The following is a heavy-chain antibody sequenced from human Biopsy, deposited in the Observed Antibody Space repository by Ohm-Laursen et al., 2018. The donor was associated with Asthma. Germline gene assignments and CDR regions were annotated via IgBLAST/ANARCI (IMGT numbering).Heavy chain of an antibody. D-gene: IGHD3-9*01. J-gene: IGHJ6*02. CDR3: ARVTGFGSMDV. Sequence: SLRLSCAASGFTFRSYAMHWVRQAPGKGLEWVAVGGSYYDGGLKYYADPVKGRFTISSDNSKSTLYLQMDSLRADDTAVYYCARVTGFGSMDVWGLGTTVTVSS. V-gene: IGHV3-30-3*01. CDR1: GFTFRSYA. CDR2: GGSYYDGGLK.